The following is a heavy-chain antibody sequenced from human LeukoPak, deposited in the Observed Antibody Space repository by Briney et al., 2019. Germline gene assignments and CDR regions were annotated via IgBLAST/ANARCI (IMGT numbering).Heavy chain of an antibody. CDR3: ARDSYDSSGYSKF. J-gene: IGHJ4*02. Sequence: ETLSLTCAVYGGSFSGYYWSWIRQAPGKGLEWVANIKQDGSEKYYVDSVKGRFTISRDNAKNSLYLQMNSLRAEDTAVYYCARDSYDSSGYSKFWGQGTLVTVSS. D-gene: IGHD3-22*01. CDR2: IKQDGSEK. V-gene: IGHV3-7*01. CDR1: GGSFSGYY.